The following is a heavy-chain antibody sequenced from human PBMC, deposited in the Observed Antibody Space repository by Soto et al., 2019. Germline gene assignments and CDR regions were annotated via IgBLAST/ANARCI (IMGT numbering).Heavy chain of an antibody. Sequence: PGGSLRLSCAASGFTFSNAWMSWVRQAPGKGLEWVGRIKSKTDGGTTDYAAPVKGRFTISRDDSKNTLYLQMNSLKTEDTAVYYCRQLVAGPDYFDYWGQGTLVTVSS. CDR1: GFTFSNAW. J-gene: IGHJ4*02. CDR2: IKSKTDGGTT. D-gene: IGHD6-13*01. V-gene: IGHV3-15*01. CDR3: RQLVAGPDYFDY.